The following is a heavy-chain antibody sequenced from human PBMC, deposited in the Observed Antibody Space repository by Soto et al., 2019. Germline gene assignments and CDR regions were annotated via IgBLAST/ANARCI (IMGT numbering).Heavy chain of an antibody. CDR2: ISGSGGGT. Sequence: EVQVLESGGGLVQPGGSLRLSCAASEFTFSTYAMSWVRQAPGKGLEWVSGISGSGGGTYYADSVKGRFTISRDNSKDTVYLQMNSLRAEDTAVYYCAKPHRDVYSTAFFYHWGQGTLVIVSS. J-gene: IGHJ4*02. V-gene: IGHV3-23*01. CDR3: AKPHRDVYSTAFFYH. CDR1: EFTFSTYA. D-gene: IGHD4-4*01.